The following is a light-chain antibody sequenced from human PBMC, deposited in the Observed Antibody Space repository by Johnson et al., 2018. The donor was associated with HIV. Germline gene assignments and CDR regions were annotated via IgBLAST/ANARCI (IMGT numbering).Light chain of an antibody. V-gene: IGLV3-1*01. J-gene: IGLJ1*01. CDR3: GTWDSSLSAEV. CDR1: KLGDKY. Sequence: VLTQPPSVSVSPGQTASITCSGDKLGDKYACWYQQKPGQSPVLVIYQDSKRPSGIPDRFSGSKSGTSATLGITGLQTGDEADYYCGTWDSSLSAEVFGTGTKFTVL. CDR2: QDS.